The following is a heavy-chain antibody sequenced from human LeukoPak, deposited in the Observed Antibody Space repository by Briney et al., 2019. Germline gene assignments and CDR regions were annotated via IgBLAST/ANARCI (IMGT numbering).Heavy chain of an antibody. CDR3: ARVDGSGDDAFDI. Sequence: SVKVSCKASGGTFSSYAISWVRQAPGQGLEWMGRIIPILGIANYAQKFQGRVTITADKSTSTAYMELSSLRSEDTAVYYCARVDGSGDDAFDIWGQGTMVTVSS. CDR2: IIPILGIA. J-gene: IGHJ3*02. CDR1: GGTFSSYA. V-gene: IGHV1-69*04. D-gene: IGHD3-10*01.